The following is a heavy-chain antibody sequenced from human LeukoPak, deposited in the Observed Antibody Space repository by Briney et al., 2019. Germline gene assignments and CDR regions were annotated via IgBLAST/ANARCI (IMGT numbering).Heavy chain of an antibody. CDR1: GFTFSSYS. Sequence: GGSLRLSCAASGFTFSSYSMNWVRQAPGKGLEWVSSISSSSSHIYYADSVKGRFTIPRDNAKNSLYLQMNSLRAEDTAVYYCASHYYGSGKFENWGQGTLVTVSS. D-gene: IGHD3-10*01. V-gene: IGHV3-21*01. CDR2: ISSSSSHI. CDR3: ASHYYGSGKFEN. J-gene: IGHJ4*02.